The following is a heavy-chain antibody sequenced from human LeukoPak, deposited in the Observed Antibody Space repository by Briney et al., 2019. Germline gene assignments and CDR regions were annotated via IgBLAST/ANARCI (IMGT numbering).Heavy chain of an antibody. D-gene: IGHD5-24*01. Sequence: PGRSLRLSCAASGFTFSNYGMHWVRQAPGKGLEWVAVISYDGGTKYYADSVKGRFTISRDNSKNTLYLQMNSLRAEDTAVYYCAKDHEILGYYYYGMDVWGQGTTVTVSS. CDR3: AKDHEILGYYYYGMDV. V-gene: IGHV3-30*18. CDR2: ISYDGGTK. J-gene: IGHJ6*02. CDR1: GFTFSNYG.